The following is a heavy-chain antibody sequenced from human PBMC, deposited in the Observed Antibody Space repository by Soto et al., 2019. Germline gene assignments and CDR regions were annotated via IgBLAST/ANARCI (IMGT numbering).Heavy chain of an antibody. Sequence: QVQLQESGPGLVKPSQTLSLTCTVSGGSISSGGYYWSWIRQHPGKGLEWIGYISYRGSTYYNPSLKSRVTTSVDTSKNQFALKLSSVTAADTAVYYCARGVTMVRGVIHTPYFDYWGQGTRVTVSS. D-gene: IGHD3-10*01. V-gene: IGHV4-31*03. J-gene: IGHJ4*02. CDR3: ARGVTMVRGVIHTPYFDY. CDR2: ISYRGST. CDR1: GGSISSGGYY.